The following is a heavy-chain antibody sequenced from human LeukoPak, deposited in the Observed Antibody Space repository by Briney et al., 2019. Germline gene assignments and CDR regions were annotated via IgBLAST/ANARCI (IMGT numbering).Heavy chain of an antibody. D-gene: IGHD2-8*01. J-gene: IGHJ1*01. CDR1: GGTFSSYG. CDR2: IIPIFGTG. Sequence: ASVKVSCKASGGTFSSYGISWVRQAPGQGLEWMGGIIPIFGTGNYAQKFQGRVTITTDESTSTAYMELSSLRSEDTAVYYCARGGDPYCSIGVCCGYFRHWGQGTLVTVSS. V-gene: IGHV1-69*05. CDR3: ARGGDPYCSIGVCCGYFRH.